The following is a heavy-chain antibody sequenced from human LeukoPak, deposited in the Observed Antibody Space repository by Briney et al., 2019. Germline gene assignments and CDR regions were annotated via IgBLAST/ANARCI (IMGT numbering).Heavy chain of an antibody. J-gene: IGHJ4*02. V-gene: IGHV3-66*01. CDR2: IYDGGHT. D-gene: IGHD5-12*01. CDR1: GFTVSDNY. Sequence: TGGSLRLSCAASGFTVSDNYMSWVRQAPGTGLEWVSVIYDGGHTYYADSVKGRFTISRDNSENRLYLQMNSLRVEDSAIYYCARATHAYSGYNHWGQGTLVTVSS. CDR3: ARATHAYSGYNH.